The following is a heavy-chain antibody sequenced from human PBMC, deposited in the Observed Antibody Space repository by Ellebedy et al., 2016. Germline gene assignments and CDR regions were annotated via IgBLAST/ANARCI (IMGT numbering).Heavy chain of an antibody. Sequence: GESLKISXAASGFTFSSYAMSWVRQAPGKGLEWVSAISGSGGSTYYADSVKGRFTISRDNAKNSLYLQMNSLRAEDTAVYYCTWLSITMVRGARSHEYFQHWGQGTLVTVSS. V-gene: IGHV3-23*01. D-gene: IGHD3-10*01. CDR3: TWLSITMVRGARSHEYFQH. J-gene: IGHJ1*01. CDR2: ISGSGGST. CDR1: GFTFSSYA.